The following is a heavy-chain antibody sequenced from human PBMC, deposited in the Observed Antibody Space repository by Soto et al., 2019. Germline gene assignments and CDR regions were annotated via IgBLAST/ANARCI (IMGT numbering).Heavy chain of an antibody. CDR1: GFTFSSYG. V-gene: IGHV3-30*18. CDR2: ISYDGSNK. CDR3: AKDRSGTMMY. D-gene: IGHD1-7*01. Sequence: GGSLRLSCAASGFTFSSYGMHWVRQAPGKGLEWVAVISYDGSNKYYADSVKGRFTISRDNSKNTLYLQMNSLRAEDTAVYYCAKDRSGTMMYWGQGTLVTVSS. J-gene: IGHJ4*02.